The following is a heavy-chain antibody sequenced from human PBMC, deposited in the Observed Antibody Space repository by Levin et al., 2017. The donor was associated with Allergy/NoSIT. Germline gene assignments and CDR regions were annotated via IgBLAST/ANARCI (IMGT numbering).Heavy chain of an antibody. CDR2: INHSGSI. D-gene: IGHD4-23*01. CDR3: ARVGGKDYGGKPTFDY. V-gene: IGHV4-34*01. J-gene: IGHJ4*02. CDR1: GGSFSGYY. Sequence: PGGSLRLSCAVYGGSFSGYYWSWIRQPPGKGLEWFGEINHSGSINYNPSLKSRVTISLDTSKNQFSLKLSSVTAADTAVYYCARVGGKDYGGKPTFDYWGQGTLVTVSS.